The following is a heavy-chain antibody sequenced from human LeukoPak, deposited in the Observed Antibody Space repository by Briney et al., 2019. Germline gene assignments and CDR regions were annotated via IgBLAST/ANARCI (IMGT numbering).Heavy chain of an antibody. V-gene: IGHV3-23*01. CDR1: GFTFSSYW. D-gene: IGHD5-18*01. Sequence: PGGSLRLSCAASGFTFSSYWMHWVRQAPGKGLEWVSAISGSGGSTYYADSVKGRFTISRDNSKNTLYLQMNSLRAEDTAVYYCAKGSGYSYGYFWFDPWGQGTLVTVSS. CDR3: AKGSGYSYGYFWFDP. J-gene: IGHJ5*02. CDR2: ISGSGGST.